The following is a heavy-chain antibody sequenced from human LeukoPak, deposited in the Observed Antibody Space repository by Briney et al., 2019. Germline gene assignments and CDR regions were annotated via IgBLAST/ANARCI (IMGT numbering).Heavy chain of an antibody. CDR1: GFTVSSNY. CDR3: ARMRGYCSSTSCRDY. J-gene: IGHJ4*02. D-gene: IGHD2-2*01. CDR2: IYSGGST. Sequence: GGSLRLSSAASGFTVSSNYMSWVRQAPGKGLEWVSVIYSGGSTYYADSVKGRFTISRDNSKNTLYLQMNSLGAEDTAVYYCARMRGYCSSTSCRDYWGQGTLVTVSS. V-gene: IGHV3-66*02.